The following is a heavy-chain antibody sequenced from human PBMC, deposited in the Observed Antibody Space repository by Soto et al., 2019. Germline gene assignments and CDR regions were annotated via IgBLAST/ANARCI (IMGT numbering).Heavy chain of an antibody. J-gene: IGHJ2*01. Sequence: QLVESGGGLIQPGGSMRLSCIGSEYSFSSFEMNWVRQAPGKGLEWVSYMSTSGADIKYADSVKSRFTVSRDNSKNSLFLQMDSLRADDTAIYYCARTLGNWYFDLWGRGTLVTVSS. CDR1: EYSFSSFE. CDR2: MSTSGADI. D-gene: IGHD7-27*01. V-gene: IGHV3-48*03. CDR3: ARTLGNWYFDL.